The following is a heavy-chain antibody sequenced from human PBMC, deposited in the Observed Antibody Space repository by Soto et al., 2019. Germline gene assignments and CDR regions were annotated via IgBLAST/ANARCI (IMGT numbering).Heavy chain of an antibody. V-gene: IGHV1-2*04. CDR2: INPNSGGT. CDR1: GYTLTGYY. Sequence: QVQLVQSGAEVKKPGASVKVSCKASGYTLTGYYMHWVRQAPGQGLEWMGWINPNSGGTNYAQKFQGWVTMTRDTSISTAYMELSRLRSDDTAVYYCARGQNYDSSGYSFDPWGQGTLVTVSS. D-gene: IGHD3-22*01. CDR3: ARGQNYDSSGYSFDP. J-gene: IGHJ5*02.